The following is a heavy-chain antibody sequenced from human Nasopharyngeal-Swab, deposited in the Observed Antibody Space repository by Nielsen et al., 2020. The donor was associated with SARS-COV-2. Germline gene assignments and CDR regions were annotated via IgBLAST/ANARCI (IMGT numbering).Heavy chain of an antibody. J-gene: IGHJ4*02. CDR2: ISGTGGST. CDR1: GFTFSSYS. CDR3: ASGGLEYSSSQGIDY. D-gene: IGHD6-6*01. Sequence: GESLKISCAASGFTFSSYSMNWVRQGPGKGLEWVSSISGTGGSTYYADSVKGRFTISRDNAKNSLYLQMNSLRAEDTAVYYCASGGLEYSSSQGIDYWGQGTLVTVSS. V-gene: IGHV3-21*01.